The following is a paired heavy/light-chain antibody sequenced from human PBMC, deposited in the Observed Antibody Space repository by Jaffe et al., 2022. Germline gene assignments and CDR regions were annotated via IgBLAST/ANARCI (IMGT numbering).Heavy chain of an antibody. D-gene: IGHD3-16*01. CDR2: IHYSGST. J-gene: IGHJ4*02. V-gene: IGHV4-59*01. CDR3: ARGIRPTPGGY. Sequence: QVQLQESGPGLVKPSETLSLTCSVSGDSIRSYYWNWIRQTPGKGLEWIGYIHYSGSTNYNPSLRSRVTISMDTSKDQFSLSLKSVTAADTAVYYCARGIRPTPGGYWGQGTLVTVSS. CDR1: GDSIRSYY.
Light chain of an antibody. V-gene: IGKV1-33*01. CDR1: QDINKY. Sequence: DIQLTQSPSSLSASVGDRVTITCQASQDINKYLNWFQQKPGKAPKLLMYDASNLEIGVPARFSGSGSGTDFTFTISGLQPEDFATYFCQQFDKLPITFGQGTRLDIK. J-gene: IGKJ5*01. CDR3: QQFDKLPIT. CDR2: DAS.